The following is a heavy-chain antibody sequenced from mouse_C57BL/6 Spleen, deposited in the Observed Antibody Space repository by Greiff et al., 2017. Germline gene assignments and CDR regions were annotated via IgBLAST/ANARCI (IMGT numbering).Heavy chain of an antibody. CDR1: GFTFSSYT. D-gene: IGHD2-5*01. J-gene: IGHJ2*01. CDR3: ARGYSNYVYY. CDR2: ISGGGGNT. Sequence: EVMLVESGGGLVKPGGSLKLSCAASGFTFSSYTMSWVRQTPEKRLEWVATISGGGGNTYYPDSVKGRFTISRDNAKNTLYLQMSSLRSEDTALYYCARGYSNYVYYWGQGTTLTVSS. V-gene: IGHV5-9*01.